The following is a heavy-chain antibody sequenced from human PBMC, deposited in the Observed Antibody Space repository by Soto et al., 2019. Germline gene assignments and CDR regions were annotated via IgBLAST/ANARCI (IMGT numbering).Heavy chain of an antibody. CDR1: GGSISSSSYY. Sequence: SETLSLTCTVSGGSISSSSYYWGWIRQPPGKGLEWIGSIYYSGSTYYNPSLKSRVTISVDTSKNQFSLKLSSVTAADTAVYYCARHDVAGAKLLWFGESPYYYYGMDVWGQGTTVTVSS. D-gene: IGHD3-10*01. V-gene: IGHV4-39*01. CDR3: ARHDVAGAKLLWFGESPYYYYGMDV. J-gene: IGHJ6*02. CDR2: IYYSGST.